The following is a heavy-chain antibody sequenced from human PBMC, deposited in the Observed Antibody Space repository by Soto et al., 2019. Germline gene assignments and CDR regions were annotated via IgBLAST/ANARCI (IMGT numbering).Heavy chain of an antibody. CDR2: IYWNEDK. Sequence: QITLKESGPTLVKPTQTPTLTCDFSGFSPYARGEGVGWVRQPPGKALEWLAFIYWNEDKSYSASFKRRLYIPRATDESQVVLTMTNMDPVDPATYFCFHRRLGPAAPQIDHWGQGTLVTVSS. CDR1: GFSPYARGEG. D-gene: IGHD6-13*01. J-gene: IGHJ5*02. CDR3: FHRRLGPAAPQIDH. V-gene: IGHV2-5*01.